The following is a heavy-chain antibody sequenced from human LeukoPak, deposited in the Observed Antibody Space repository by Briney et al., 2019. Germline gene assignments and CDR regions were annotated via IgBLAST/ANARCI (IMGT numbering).Heavy chain of an antibody. J-gene: IGHJ4*02. D-gene: IGHD3-10*01. CDR3: AEVESSYCRI. V-gene: IGHV3-23*01. Sequence: PGGSLRLSCVASGLTFGNYGMNWVRQAPWKGLEWVSSIGGSGSTTYYADSVRGRFTISRDNSKNSMYLQMSSLRAEDTAIYYCAEVESSYCRIWGQGTLVTVSS. CDR1: GLTFGNYG. CDR2: IGGSGSTT.